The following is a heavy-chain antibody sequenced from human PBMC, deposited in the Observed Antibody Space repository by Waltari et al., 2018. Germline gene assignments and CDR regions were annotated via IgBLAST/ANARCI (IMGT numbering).Heavy chain of an antibody. J-gene: IGHJ1*01. CDR3: ARGWELPIIRH. CDR2: IYHSGST. V-gene: IGHV4-38-2*01. Sequence: QVQLQESGPGLVKPSETLSLTCAVSGYSISSGYYWGWIRQPPGKGLEWIGSIYHSGSTYSNPSLRSRVTISVDTSKNQFSLKLSSVTAADTAVYYCARGWELPIIRHWGQGTLVTVSS. CDR1: GYSISSGYY. D-gene: IGHD1-26*01.